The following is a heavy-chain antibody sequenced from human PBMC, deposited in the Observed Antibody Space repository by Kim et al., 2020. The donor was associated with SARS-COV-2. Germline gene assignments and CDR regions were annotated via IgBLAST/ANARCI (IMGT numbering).Heavy chain of an antibody. CDR3: ARDGNSGWKIFDY. Sequence: YANSVKDRFTSARDNAKNSLYLQMNSLRAEDTAVYYCARDGNSGWKIFDYWGQGTLVTVSS. V-gene: IGHV3-21*01. J-gene: IGHJ4*02. D-gene: IGHD6-19*01.